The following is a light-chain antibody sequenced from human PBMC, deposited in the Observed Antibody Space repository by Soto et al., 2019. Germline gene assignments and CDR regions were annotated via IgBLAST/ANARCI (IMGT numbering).Light chain of an antibody. CDR1: QSISSW. J-gene: IGKJ1*01. CDR3: QQYNSPWT. V-gene: IGKV1-5*03. CDR2: KAS. Sequence: DIQMTQSPSTLSASVGDRVTITCRASQSISSWLAWYQQKPGKAPKLLIYKASSLESGVPSRFSGSGSGTEFTLTISILQPDDFATYYCQQYNSPWTFGQGTKVE.